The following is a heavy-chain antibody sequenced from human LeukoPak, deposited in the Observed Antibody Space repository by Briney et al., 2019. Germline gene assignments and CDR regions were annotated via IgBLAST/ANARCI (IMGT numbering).Heavy chain of an antibody. CDR1: GFTFSDSW. D-gene: IGHD5-12*01. Sequence: GGSLRLSCAASGFTFSDSWIAWVRQAPGKGPQWVANINPDGRERYYLESVRGRFTISRDNGKNSVYLQMNSLRAEDTAVYYCARDRGYETFDYWGLGTQVIVSS. CDR3: ARDRGYETFDY. CDR2: INPDGRER. J-gene: IGHJ4*02. V-gene: IGHV3-7*01.